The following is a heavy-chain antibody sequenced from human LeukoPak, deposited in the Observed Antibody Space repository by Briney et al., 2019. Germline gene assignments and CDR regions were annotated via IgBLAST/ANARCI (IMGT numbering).Heavy chain of an antibody. CDR2: IKSKTDGGTT. V-gene: IGHV3-15*01. Sequence: GGSLRLSCAASGFTFSDAWMSWVRQAPGKGLEWVGRIKSKTDGGTTDYAAPVKGRFTISRDDSKNTLYLQMNSLKTEDTAVYYCTTDNPPVVTPVDYWGQGTLVTVSS. D-gene: IGHD4-23*01. CDR1: GFTFSDAW. CDR3: TTDNPPVVTPVDY. J-gene: IGHJ4*02.